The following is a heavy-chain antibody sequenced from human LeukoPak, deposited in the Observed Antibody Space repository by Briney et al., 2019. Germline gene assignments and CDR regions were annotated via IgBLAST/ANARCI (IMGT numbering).Heavy chain of an antibody. CDR2: INPNSGGT. J-gene: IGHJ4*02. CDR3: ARVSGQLAVYYFDY. Sequence: ASVKVSCKASGYTFTGYYMHWVRQAPGQGLEWMGWINPNSGGTNYAQKFQGRVTMTRDTSISTAYMELSRLRSDDAAVYYCARVSGQLAVYYFDYWGQGTLVTVSS. D-gene: IGHD1-1*01. CDR1: GYTFTGYY. V-gene: IGHV1-2*02.